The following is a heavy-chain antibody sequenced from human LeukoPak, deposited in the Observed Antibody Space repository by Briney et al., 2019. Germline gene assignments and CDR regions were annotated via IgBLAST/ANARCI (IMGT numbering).Heavy chain of an antibody. CDR3: ARAGQFDNSGSLPFDY. CDR1: GFTFSTYG. Sequence: GGSLRLSCAVSGFTFSTYGMHWVRQAPGKGLEWVAVIWYDGSERYHADSVKGRFTISRDNSNNTLFLQMNSLRVEDTAVYYCARAGQFDNSGSLPFDYWGQGTLVTVSS. D-gene: IGHD3-22*01. CDR2: IWYDGSER. V-gene: IGHV3-33*01. J-gene: IGHJ4*02.